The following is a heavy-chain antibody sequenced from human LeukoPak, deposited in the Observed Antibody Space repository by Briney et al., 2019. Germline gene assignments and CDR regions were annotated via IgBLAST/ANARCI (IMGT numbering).Heavy chain of an antibody. Sequence: PGGSLRLSCAASGFTFSSYYVSWVRQAPGKGLEWVANIKQDGSEKYYVGSVKGRFTISRDNAKNSLYLQLNSLRVEDTAVYFCAGGFGFLIESWGQGTPVTVSS. CDR1: GFTFSSYY. D-gene: IGHD3-10*01. V-gene: IGHV3-7*04. J-gene: IGHJ4*02. CDR3: AGGFGFLIES. CDR2: IKQDGSEK.